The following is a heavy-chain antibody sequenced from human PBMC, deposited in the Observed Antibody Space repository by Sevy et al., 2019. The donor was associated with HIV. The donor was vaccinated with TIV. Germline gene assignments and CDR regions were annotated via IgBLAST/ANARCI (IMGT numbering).Heavy chain of an antibody. Sequence: GGSLRLSCAASGFTFSSYAMHWVRQAPGKGLEWVAVISYDGSNKYYADSVKGRFTISRDNSKNTLYLQMNSLRAEDTAVYYCARDMPSAMVTWARVRPFDYLGQGTLVTVSS. V-gene: IGHV3-30-3*01. J-gene: IGHJ4*02. D-gene: IGHD5-18*01. CDR3: ARDMPSAMVTWARVRPFDY. CDR1: GFTFSSYA. CDR2: ISYDGSNK.